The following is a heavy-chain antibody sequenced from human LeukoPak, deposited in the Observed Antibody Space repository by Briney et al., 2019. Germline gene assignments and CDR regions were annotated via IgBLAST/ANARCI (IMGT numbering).Heavy chain of an antibody. Sequence: ASVKVSCKASGGTFSSYAISWVRQAPGQGLEWMGGIIPLFGTANYAQNFQSRITITADTSTSTAYMELSSLRSEDTAVYYCARELTTVTTSHFDYWGQGTLVTVSS. V-gene: IGHV1-69*06. CDR1: GGTFSSYA. CDR2: IIPLFGTA. J-gene: IGHJ4*02. D-gene: IGHD4-17*01. CDR3: ARELTTVTTSHFDY.